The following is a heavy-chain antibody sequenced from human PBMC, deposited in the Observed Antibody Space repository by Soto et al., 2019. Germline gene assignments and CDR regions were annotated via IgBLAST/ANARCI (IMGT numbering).Heavy chain of an antibody. CDR2: ISFTGDT. J-gene: IGHJ4*02. Sequence: TSETLSLTCTVSGDSVSGGGYYWTWIRQPPGKGLEWIGYISFTGDTTYNPSLRSRVTIAMHTSKNQFSLKLSSATAADTALYYCARHAPYGPIDFCGQGTLVTVSS. V-gene: IGHV4-61*08. CDR1: GDSVSGGGYY. D-gene: IGHD3-10*01. CDR3: ARHAPYGPIDF.